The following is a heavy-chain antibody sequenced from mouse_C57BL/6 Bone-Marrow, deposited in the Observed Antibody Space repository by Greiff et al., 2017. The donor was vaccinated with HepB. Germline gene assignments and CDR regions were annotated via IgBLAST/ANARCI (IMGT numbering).Heavy chain of an antibody. CDR3: ARQGGLRGFAY. CDR2: ISNGGGST. CDR1: GFTFSDYY. J-gene: IGHJ3*01. Sequence: DVMLVESGGGLVQPGGSLKLSCAASGFTFSDYYMYWVRQTPEKRLEWVAYISNGGGSTYYPDTVKGRFTISRDNAKNTLYLQMSRLKSEDTAMYYCARQGGLRGFAYWGQGTLVTVSA. V-gene: IGHV5-12*01.